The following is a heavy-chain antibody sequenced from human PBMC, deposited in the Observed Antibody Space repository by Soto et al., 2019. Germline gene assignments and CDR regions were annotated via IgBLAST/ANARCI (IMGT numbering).Heavy chain of an antibody. J-gene: IGHJ6*02. D-gene: IGHD4-17*01. CDR1: SGSISSSNW. V-gene: IGHV4-4*02. CDR3: AISSLDYGSYYYYGMDV. Sequence: PSETLSLTCAVSSGSISSSNWWSWIRQPPGKGLEWIGEINHSGSTNYNPSLKSRVTISVDTSKNQFSLKLSSVTAADTAVYYCAISSLDYGSYYYYGMDVWGQGTTVTVS. CDR2: INHSGST.